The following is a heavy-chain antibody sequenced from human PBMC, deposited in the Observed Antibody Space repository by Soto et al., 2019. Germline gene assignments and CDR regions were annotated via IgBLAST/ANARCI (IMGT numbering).Heavy chain of an antibody. Sequence: PGESLKISCAASGFTFSSYSMNWVRQAPGKGLEWVSSISSSSSYIYYADSVKGRFTVSRDNAKNSLYLQMNSLRAEDTAVYYCASSGSYLRSWYYFDYWGQGTLVTVSS. CDR2: ISSSSSYI. D-gene: IGHD1-26*01. CDR3: ASSGSYLRSWYYFDY. V-gene: IGHV3-21*01. J-gene: IGHJ4*02. CDR1: GFTFSSYS.